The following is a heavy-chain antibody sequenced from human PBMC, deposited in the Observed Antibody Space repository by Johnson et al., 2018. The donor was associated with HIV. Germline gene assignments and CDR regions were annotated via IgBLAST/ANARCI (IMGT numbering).Heavy chain of an antibody. CDR3: AKSTQASIVRESGPYGAFDI. CDR1: GFTFSSYA. D-gene: IGHD3-10*01. CDR2: ISYDGSNK. Sequence: QVQLVESGGGLVKPGGSLRLSCVASGFTFSSYAMHWVRQAPGKGLEWVAVISYDGSNKYYAGSVKGRFTVSRDNSQNTLYLEMNGLRPEDTALYYCAKSTQASIVRESGPYGAFDIWGLGTMVTVSS. V-gene: IGHV3-30-3*02. J-gene: IGHJ3*02.